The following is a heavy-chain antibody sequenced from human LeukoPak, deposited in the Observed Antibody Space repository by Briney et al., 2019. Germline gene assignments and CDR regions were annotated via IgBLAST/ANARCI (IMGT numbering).Heavy chain of an antibody. CDR1: GYTFTSYG. V-gene: IGHV1-18*01. J-gene: IGHJ5*02. D-gene: IGHD3-10*01. CDR2: ISAYNGNT. CDR3: ARDGCYYGSGSYYENWFDP. Sequence: GASVKVSCKASGYTFTSYGISWVRQAPGQGLEWMGWISAYNGNTNYAQKLQGRVTMTTDTSTSTAYMELRSLRSDDTAVYYCARDGCYYGSGSYYENWFDPWGQGTLVTVSS.